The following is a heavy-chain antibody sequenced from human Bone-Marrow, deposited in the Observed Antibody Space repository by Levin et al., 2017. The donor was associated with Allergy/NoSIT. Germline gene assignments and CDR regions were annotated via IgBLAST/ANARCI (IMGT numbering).Heavy chain of an antibody. CDR3: ARGEGHYFEY. J-gene: IGHJ4*02. CDR1: GYTFTGYY. V-gene: IGHV1-2*06. CDR2: LNPDSGAT. Sequence: ASVKVSCKASGYTFTGYYIHWVRQAPGQGLEWMGRLNPDSGATNYAEKFQGRVTMTRDTSISTAYMELSSLKSDDTAVYFCARGEGHYFEYWGQGTLVTVSS.